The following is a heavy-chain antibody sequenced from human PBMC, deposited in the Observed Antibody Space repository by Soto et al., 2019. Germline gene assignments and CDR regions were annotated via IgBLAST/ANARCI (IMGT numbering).Heavy chain of an antibody. Sequence: EVQLVESGGGLVQPGGSLKLSCAASGFTFSSYWMHWVRQAPGKGLVWVSRINSDGSSTSYADSVKGRFTISRDNAKKTLYLQMNSLRAEDTAVYYCARPTMTKTLSGDYWGQGTLVTVSS. CDR3: ARPTMTKTLSGDY. V-gene: IGHV3-74*01. CDR1: GFTFSSYW. J-gene: IGHJ4*02. CDR2: INSDGSST. D-gene: IGHD3-22*01.